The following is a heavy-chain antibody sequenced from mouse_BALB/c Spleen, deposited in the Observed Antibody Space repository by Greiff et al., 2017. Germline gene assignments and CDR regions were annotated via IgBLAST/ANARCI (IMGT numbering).Heavy chain of an antibody. CDR2: IDPANGNT. CDR1: GFNIKDTY. CDR3: ARKGHRGYAMDY. V-gene: IGHV14-3*02. D-gene: IGHD2-14*01. J-gene: IGHJ4*01. Sequence: EVQLQQSGAELVKPGASVKLSCTASGFNIKDTYMHWVKQRPEQGLEWIGRIDPANGNTKYDPKFQGKATITADTSANTAYLQLSSLTSEDTAVYYCARKGHRGYAMDYWGQGTSVTVSS.